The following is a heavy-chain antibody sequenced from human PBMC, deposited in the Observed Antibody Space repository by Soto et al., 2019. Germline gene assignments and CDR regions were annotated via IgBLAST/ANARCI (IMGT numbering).Heavy chain of an antibody. CDR3: ARDPPYGSGTSQNYGMVV. Sequence: EVQLVESGGGLVQPGGSLRLSCAASGFTFNTYWMTWVSQAPGKGLEWVANIKQDGSETYYVDSVKGRFTISRDNAKNSLYLQMNSLRAEDTAVYYCARDPPYGSGTSQNYGMVVWGQGTTVTVSS. V-gene: IGHV3-7*04. CDR1: GFTFNTYW. J-gene: IGHJ6*02. D-gene: IGHD3-10*01. CDR2: IKQDGSET.